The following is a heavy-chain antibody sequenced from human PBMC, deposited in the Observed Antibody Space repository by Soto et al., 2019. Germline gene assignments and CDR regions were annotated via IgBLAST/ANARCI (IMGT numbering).Heavy chain of an antibody. CDR2: INHSGST. Sequence: SETLSLTCAVYGVSFSGYYWSWIRQPPGKGLEWIGEINHSGSTNYNPSLKSRVTISVDTSKNQFSLKLSSVTAADTAVYYCARSEYCSGGSCYPYFDYWGQGTLVTVSS. CDR3: ARSEYCSGGSCYPYFDY. J-gene: IGHJ4*02. V-gene: IGHV4-34*01. D-gene: IGHD2-15*01. CDR1: GVSFSGYY.